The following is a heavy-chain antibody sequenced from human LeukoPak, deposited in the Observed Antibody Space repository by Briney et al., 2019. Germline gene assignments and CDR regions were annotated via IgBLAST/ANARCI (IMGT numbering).Heavy chain of an antibody. CDR2: IVVGSGNT. CDR3: AAVVGYCSSTSCPGLDFDY. V-gene: IGHV1-58*02. Sequence: SVKVSXKASGFTFTSSAMQRMRQARGQRLARIGWIVVGSGNTNYAQKFQQRLTITKDLSSSTAYMELSSLRSEDTAVYYCAAVVGYCSSTSCPGLDFDYWGQGTLVTVSS. CDR1: GFTFTSSA. D-gene: IGHD2-2*01. J-gene: IGHJ4*02.